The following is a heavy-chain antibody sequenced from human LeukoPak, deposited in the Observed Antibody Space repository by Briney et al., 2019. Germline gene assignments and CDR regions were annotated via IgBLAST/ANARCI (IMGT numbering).Heavy chain of an antibody. J-gene: IGHJ4*02. CDR2: IYYSGST. CDR1: GGSISGYY. V-gene: IGHV4-59*08. CDR3: ELGGY. D-gene: IGHD1-26*01. Sequence: SGTLSLTCTVSGGSISGYYWSWIRQPPGKGLEWIGYIYYSGSTNYNPSLKSRVTISVDTSKNQFSLKLSSVTAADTAVYYCELGGYWGQGTLVTVSS.